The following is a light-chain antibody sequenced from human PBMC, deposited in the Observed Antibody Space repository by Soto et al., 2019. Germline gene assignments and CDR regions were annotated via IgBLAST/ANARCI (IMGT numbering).Light chain of an antibody. CDR1: MRDVGAYNL. CDR2: EVR. J-gene: IGLJ1*01. Sequence: QSVLTQPASVSGSAGQSITISCSGTMRDVGAYNLVSWYQQHPGPAPKLIIYEVRNRPSGISSRFSGSRSGNTASLTISGLQSEDEGDYYCSSYSDTNICVFGTSTKVTVL. V-gene: IGLV2-14*01. CDR3: SSYSDTNICV.